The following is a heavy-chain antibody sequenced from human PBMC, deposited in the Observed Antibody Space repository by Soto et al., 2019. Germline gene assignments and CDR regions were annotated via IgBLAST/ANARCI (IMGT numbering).Heavy chain of an antibody. CDR3: VKVSTFYDILTGYYSTNFFDP. CDR1: GFTFSEYS. CDR2: ISSDGDIT. Sequence: GGSLRLSCSASGFTFSEYSMHWVRQAPGKGLQYVSTISSDGDITYYADSAKGRFTISRDNSKNTLYLQMNSLRPEDTAVYYCVKVSTFYDILTGYYSTNFFDPWGQGTLVTVSS. V-gene: IGHV3-64D*06. J-gene: IGHJ5*02. D-gene: IGHD3-9*01.